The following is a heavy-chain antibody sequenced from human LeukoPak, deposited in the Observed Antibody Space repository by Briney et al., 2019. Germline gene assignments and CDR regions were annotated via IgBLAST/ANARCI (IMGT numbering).Heavy chain of an antibody. CDR2: IRYDGSNK. CDR1: GFTFSSYG. V-gene: IGHV3-30*02. CDR3: AKVPIAVAGIIDF. D-gene: IGHD6-19*01. J-gene: IGHJ4*02. Sequence: GVSLRLSCAASGFTFSSYGMHWVRQAPGKGLEWVAFIRYDGSNKYYADSVKGRFTISRDNSKNTLYLQMHSLRAEDTAVYYCAKVPIAVAGIIDFWGQGTLVTVSS.